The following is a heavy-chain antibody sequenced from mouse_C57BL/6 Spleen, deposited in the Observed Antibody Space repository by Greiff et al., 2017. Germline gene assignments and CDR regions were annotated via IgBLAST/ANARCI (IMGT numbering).Heavy chain of an antibody. Sequence: QVQLQQSGAELARPGASVKLSCKASGYTFTSYGISWVKQRTGQGLEWIGEIYPRSGNTYYNKKFKGKATLTADKSSGTAYMELRSLTTEDSAVYFYARSVTTVVYYYAMDYWGQGTSVTVSS. V-gene: IGHV1-81*01. CDR3: ARSVTTVVYYYAMDY. J-gene: IGHJ4*01. CDR1: GYTFTSYG. D-gene: IGHD1-1*01. CDR2: IYPRSGNT.